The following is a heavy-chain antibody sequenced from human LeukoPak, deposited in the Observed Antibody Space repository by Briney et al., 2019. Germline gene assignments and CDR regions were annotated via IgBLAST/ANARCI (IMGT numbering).Heavy chain of an antibody. Sequence: SETRSLTCTVSGGSISSCGYYWSWIRQHPGKGLEWIGYIYYSGSTYYNPSHKSRVTISVDTSKNQFSLKLSSVTAADTAVYYCARLTVTTYYFDYWGQGTLVTVSS. CDR2: IYYSGST. V-gene: IGHV4-31*03. CDR1: GGSISSCGYY. CDR3: ARLTVTTYYFDY. D-gene: IGHD4-17*01. J-gene: IGHJ4*02.